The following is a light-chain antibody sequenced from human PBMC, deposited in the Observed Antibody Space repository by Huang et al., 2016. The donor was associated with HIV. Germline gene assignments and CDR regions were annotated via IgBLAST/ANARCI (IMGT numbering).Light chain of an antibody. J-gene: IGKJ5*01. Sequence: HLTQSPPSLSASVGDSVLISCRASQDIGTSLAWYQQRTGRAPTLLISGASTLQTGVPSRLSGDSAGTYFTLFITDLQPEDFATYYCQQLHAYPITFGQGTRLDIK. CDR1: QDIGTS. CDR3: QQLHAYPIT. V-gene: IGKV1-13*02. CDR2: GAS.